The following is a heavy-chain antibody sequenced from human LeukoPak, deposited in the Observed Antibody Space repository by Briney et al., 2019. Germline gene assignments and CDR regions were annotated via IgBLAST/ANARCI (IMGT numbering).Heavy chain of an antibody. J-gene: IGHJ6*03. D-gene: IGHD7-27*01. Sequence: GASVKASCKASGYTFTSYGISWVRQAPGQGLEWMGWISAYNGNTNYAQKLQGRVTMTTDTSTSTAYMELRGLRSDDTAVYYCARAEKPNWGNNYYYCMDVWGKGTTVTVSS. CDR3: ARAEKPNWGNNYYYCMDV. CDR1: GYTFTSYG. CDR2: ISAYNGNT. V-gene: IGHV1-18*01.